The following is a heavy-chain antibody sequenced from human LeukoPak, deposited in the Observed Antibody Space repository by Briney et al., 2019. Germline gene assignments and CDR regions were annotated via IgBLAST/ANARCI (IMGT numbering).Heavy chain of an antibody. V-gene: IGHV1-69*13. J-gene: IGHJ4*02. CDR3: ARAGIEMTLVSPRADY. CDR2: IIPIFGTA. D-gene: IGHD5-24*01. CDR1: GGIFSSYA. Sequence: SVKVSCKASGGIFSSYAISWVRQAPGQGLEWMGGIIPIFGTANYAQKFQGRVTITADESTSTAYTELSSLRSEDTAVYYCARAGIEMTLVSPRADYWGQGTLATVSS.